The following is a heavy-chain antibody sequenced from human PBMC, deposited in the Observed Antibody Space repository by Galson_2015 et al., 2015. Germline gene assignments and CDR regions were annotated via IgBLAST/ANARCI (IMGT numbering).Heavy chain of an antibody. V-gene: IGHV1-69*10. CDR3: AREGDIGDTILV. CDR2: IIPILGIA. CDR1: GGTFSSYT. J-gene: IGHJ4*01. D-gene: IGHD5-12*01. Sequence: SVKVSCKASGGTFSSYTISWVRQAPGQGLEWMGWIIPILGIANYAQKFQGRVTITADKSTSTAYMELSSLRSEDTAVYYCAREGDIGDTILVWGQGTLVTVSS.